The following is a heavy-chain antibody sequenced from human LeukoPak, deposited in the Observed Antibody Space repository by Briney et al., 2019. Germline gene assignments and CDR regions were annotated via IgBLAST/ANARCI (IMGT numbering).Heavy chain of an antibody. CDR1: GGSISSSNW. V-gene: IGHV4-4*02. CDR3: ARVSGQFYFYYYMDV. J-gene: IGHJ6*03. Sequence: SETLSLTCAVSGGSISSSNWWSWVRQPPGQGLEWIGEIYHSGSTNYNPSLKSRVTISVDTSKNQFSLRLSSVTAADTAVYYCARVSGQFYFYYYMDVWGKGTTVTISS. D-gene: IGHD6-19*01. CDR2: IYHSGST.